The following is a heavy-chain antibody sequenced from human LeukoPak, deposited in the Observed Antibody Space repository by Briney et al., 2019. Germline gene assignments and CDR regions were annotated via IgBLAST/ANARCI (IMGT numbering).Heavy chain of an antibody. D-gene: IGHD4-23*01. J-gene: IGHJ4*02. CDR3: TKGRGNHY. V-gene: IGHV3-7*01. CDR1: EFSFSDFW. CDR2: INQGGSET. Sequence: GGSLRLSCVASEFSFSDFWMGWVRQAPGKGLEWVANINQGGSETYYVDSVKGRFTISRDNAKKSLFLQMNSLRAEGTAVYYCTKGRGNHYWGQGTLVTVST.